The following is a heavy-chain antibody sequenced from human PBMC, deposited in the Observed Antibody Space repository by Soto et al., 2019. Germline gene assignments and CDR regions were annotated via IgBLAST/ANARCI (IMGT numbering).Heavy chain of an antibody. CDR1: GFTFSSYA. Sequence: GGSLRLSCAASGFTFSSYAMSWVRQAPGKGLEWVSAISGSGGSTYYADSVKGRFTISRDNSKNTLYLQMNSLRAEDTAVYYCAKDLESIYYYYYGMDVWGQGTTVTV. D-gene: IGHD1-1*01. J-gene: IGHJ6*02. CDR3: AKDLESIYYYYYGMDV. V-gene: IGHV3-23*01. CDR2: ISGSGGST.